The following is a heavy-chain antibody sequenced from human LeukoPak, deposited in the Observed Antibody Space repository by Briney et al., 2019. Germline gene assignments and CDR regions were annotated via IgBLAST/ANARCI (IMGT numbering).Heavy chain of an antibody. J-gene: IGHJ6*02. CDR3: ARDSRPYGMDV. D-gene: IGHD6-13*01. V-gene: IGHV3-21*01. Sequence: GGSLRLSCAGSGFSFSSRWMSWVRQAPGKGLEWVSSISSSSSYIYYADSVKGRFTISRDNAKNSLYLQMNSLRAEDTAVYYCARDSRPYGMDVWGQGTTVTVSS. CDR2: ISSSSSYI. CDR1: GFSFSSRW.